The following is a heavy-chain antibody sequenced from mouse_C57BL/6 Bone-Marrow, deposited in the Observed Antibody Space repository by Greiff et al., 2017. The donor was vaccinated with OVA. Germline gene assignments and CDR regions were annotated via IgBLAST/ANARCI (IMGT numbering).Heavy chain of an antibody. V-gene: IGHV1-15*01. D-gene: IGHD1-1*01. J-gene: IGHJ2*01. CDR3: TRSEAFYGSRDFDY. CDR1: GYTFTDYE. Sequence: QVQLQQSGAELVRPGASVTLSCKASGYTFTDYEMHWVKQTPVHGLAWIGAIDPETGGTAYNQKFKGKAILTADKSSSTAYMELRSLTSEDSAVYYCTRSEAFYGSRDFDYWGQGTTLTVSS. CDR2: IDPETGGT.